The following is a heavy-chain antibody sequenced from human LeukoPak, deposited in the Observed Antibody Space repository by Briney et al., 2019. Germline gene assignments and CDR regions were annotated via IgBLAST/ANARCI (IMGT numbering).Heavy chain of an antibody. Sequence: SETLSLTCTVSGGSISSYYWSWIRQPAGKGLEWIGRIYTSGSTNYNPSLKSRVTMSVDTSKNQFSLKLSSVTAADTAVYYCARDLSGYYYDSNAYTFWGRGTLVTVSS. J-gene: IGHJ4*02. CDR1: GGSISSYY. CDR2: IYTSGST. V-gene: IGHV4-4*07. D-gene: IGHD3-22*01. CDR3: ARDLSGYYYDSNAYTF.